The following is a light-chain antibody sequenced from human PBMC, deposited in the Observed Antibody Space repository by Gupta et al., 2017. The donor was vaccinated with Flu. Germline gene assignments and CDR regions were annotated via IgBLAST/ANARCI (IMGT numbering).Light chain of an antibody. CDR3: QQYKSYPGT. Sequence: DIQMTQSPSTLSASVGDRVTITCRASQSISSWLAWYQQKPGKAPKLLIYKASSLESGVPSRFSGSGSGTEFTLTISSMQPDDFATYYCQQYKSYPGTFGPGTKVEIK. V-gene: IGKV1-5*03. CDR2: KAS. CDR1: QSISSW. J-gene: IGKJ1*01.